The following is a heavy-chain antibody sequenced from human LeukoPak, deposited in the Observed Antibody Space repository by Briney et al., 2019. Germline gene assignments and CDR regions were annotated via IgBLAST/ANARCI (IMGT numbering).Heavy chain of an antibody. CDR3: ARDGVGARTFDY. CDR2: IYHSGST. CDR1: GYSISSGYY. Sequence: ETLSLTCTVSGYSISSGYYWGWIRQPPGKGLEWIGSIYHSGSTYYNPSLKSRVTISVDTSKNQFSLKLSSVTAADTAVYYCARDGVGARTFDYWGQGTLVTVSS. D-gene: IGHD1-26*01. J-gene: IGHJ4*02. V-gene: IGHV4-38-2*02.